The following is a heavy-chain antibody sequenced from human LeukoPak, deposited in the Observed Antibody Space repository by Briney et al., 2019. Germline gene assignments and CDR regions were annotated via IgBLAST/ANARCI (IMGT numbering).Heavy chain of an antibody. Sequence: SETLSLTCAVYGGSFSGYYWSWIRQPPGKGLEWIGEINHSGSTNYNPSLKSRVTMSVDTSKNQFSLKVSSVTAADTGVYYCARAPEFSSGWLLDCWGQGSLLTVSS. CDR3: ARAPEFSSGWLLDC. D-gene: IGHD6-19*01. CDR2: INHSGST. V-gene: IGHV4-34*01. CDR1: GGSFSGYY. J-gene: IGHJ4*02.